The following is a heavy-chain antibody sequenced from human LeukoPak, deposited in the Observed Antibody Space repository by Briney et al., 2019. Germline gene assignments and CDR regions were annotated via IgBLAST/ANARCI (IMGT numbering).Heavy chain of an antibody. D-gene: IGHD3-22*01. CDR1: GFTFSSYE. Sequence: RAGGSLRLSCAASGFTFSSYEMNWVRQAPGKGLEWVSYISSSGSTIYYADSVKGRFTISRDNAKNSLYLQMNSLRAEDTAVYYCARDLGAIMSGYYLNWGQGTLVTVSS. CDR2: ISSSGSTI. J-gene: IGHJ4*02. CDR3: ARDLGAIMSGYYLN. V-gene: IGHV3-48*03.